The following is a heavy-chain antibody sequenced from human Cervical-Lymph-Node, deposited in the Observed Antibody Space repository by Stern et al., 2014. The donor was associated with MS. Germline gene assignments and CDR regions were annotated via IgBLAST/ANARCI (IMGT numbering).Heavy chain of an antibody. CDR2: IYYSGPT. V-gene: IGHV4-39*02. J-gene: IGHJ4*02. Sequence: QLVESGPGLVRPSETLSLTCSVSGGPFSSRYYRVWIRQSPGKGLVWIVSIYYSGPTHYNPSLKSQVTISADNSNNQFSLKLSSVTGADAAVYYCARDPRTGTTVYFDSWGQGTLVTVSS. CDR3: ARDPRTGTTVYFDS. CDR1: GGPFSSRYY. D-gene: IGHD1-7*01.